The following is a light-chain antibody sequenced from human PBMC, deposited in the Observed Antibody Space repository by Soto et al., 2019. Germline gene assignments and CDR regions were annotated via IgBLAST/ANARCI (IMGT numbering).Light chain of an antibody. J-gene: IGLJ1*01. CDR3: QSFDTNTRV. V-gene: IGLV6-57*04. CDR2: EDD. Sequence: NFMLTQPHSVSESPGKTVIISCTRSGGSIASNYVQWYRQRPDSAPTTVIYEDDQRPSGVPDRFSGSIDSSSNSASLTISGLKTEDEADYYCQSFDTNTRVFGTGTKVTVL. CDR1: GGSIASNY.